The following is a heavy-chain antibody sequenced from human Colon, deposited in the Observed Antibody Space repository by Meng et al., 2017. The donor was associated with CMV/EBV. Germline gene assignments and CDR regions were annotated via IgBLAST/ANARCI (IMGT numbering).Heavy chain of an antibody. CDR2: VSESGART. J-gene: IGHJ1*01. D-gene: IGHD3-10*01. V-gene: IGHV3-23*01. Sequence: GESLKISCAASGFTFSTYAISWVRQAPGKGLEWVSGVSESGARTFYADSVKGRFTISRDDSKNMLYLQMNSLRADDTALYYCAKDVGGSSVEYFQHWGQGTPVTVSS. CDR1: GFTFSTYA. CDR3: AKDVGGSSVEYFQH.